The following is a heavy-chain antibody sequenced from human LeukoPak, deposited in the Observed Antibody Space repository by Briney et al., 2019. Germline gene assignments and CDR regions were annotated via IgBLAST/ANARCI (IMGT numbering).Heavy chain of an antibody. CDR1: GFTFDDYA. CDR2: ISGDGGST. J-gene: IGHJ4*02. D-gene: IGHD2-2*01. Sequence: PGGSLRLSCAASGFTFDDYAMHWVRQAPGKGLEWVSLISGDGGSTYCADSVKGRFTISRDNSKNSLYLQMNSLRTEDTALYYCAKDMGRYCSSTGCYHDHPVDYWGQGTLVTVSS. V-gene: IGHV3-43*02. CDR3: AKDMGRYCSSTGCYHDHPVDY.